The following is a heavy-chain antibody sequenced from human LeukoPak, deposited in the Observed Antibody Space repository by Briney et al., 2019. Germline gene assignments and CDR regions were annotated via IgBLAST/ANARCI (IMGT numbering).Heavy chain of an antibody. Sequence: GGSLRLSCAASGFTFDDYAMHWVQQAPGKGLEWVSGISWNSGSIGYADSVKGRFTISRDNAKNSLYLQMNSLRAEDTALYYCAKGNLRSSSWYDWGQGTLVTVSS. D-gene: IGHD6-13*01. CDR2: ISWNSGSI. V-gene: IGHV3-9*01. CDR3: AKGNLRSSSWYD. CDR1: GFTFDDYA. J-gene: IGHJ4*02.